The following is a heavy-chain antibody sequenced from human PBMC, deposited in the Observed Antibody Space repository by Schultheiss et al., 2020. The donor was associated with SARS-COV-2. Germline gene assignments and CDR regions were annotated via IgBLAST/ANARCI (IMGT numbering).Heavy chain of an antibody. V-gene: IGHV4-30-2*01. D-gene: IGHD5-12*01. CDR3: ARVATPGWWFDP. Sequence: SQTLSLTCAVSGGSISSGGSSWSWIRQPPGKGLEWIGYIYHHGSTYYNPSLKSRVTISVDTSKNQFSLKLTSMTPADTAVYYCARVATPGWWFDPWGQGTLVTVSS. CDR2: IYHHGST. CDR1: GGSISSGGSS. J-gene: IGHJ5*02.